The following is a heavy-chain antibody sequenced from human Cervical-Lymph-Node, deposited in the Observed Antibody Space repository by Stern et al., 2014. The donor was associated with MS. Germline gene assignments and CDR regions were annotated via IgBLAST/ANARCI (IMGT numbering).Heavy chain of an antibody. Sequence: VQLVQSGAEVKKPGESLKISCKGSGYSFTSYWIGWGRQMPGKSLEWMGIIYPAHSDPRYSPSFEGQVSISADKSISTAYLQWSSLKASDTAMYYCARGEGWLYYFDNWGQGTLVTVSS. J-gene: IGHJ4*02. V-gene: IGHV5-51*01. CDR3: ARGEGWLYYFDN. CDR2: IYPAHSDP. D-gene: IGHD5-12*01. CDR1: GYSFTSYW.